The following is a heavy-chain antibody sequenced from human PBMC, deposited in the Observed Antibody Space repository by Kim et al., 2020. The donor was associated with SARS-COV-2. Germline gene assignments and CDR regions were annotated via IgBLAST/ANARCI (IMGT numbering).Heavy chain of an antibody. Sequence: TNSAQRFRGRVTVTRDTSTNTLYMELTSLRSEDTAVYYCAREGESLKHFDYWGQGTLVTVSS. J-gene: IGHJ4*02. CDR3: AREGESLKHFDY. CDR2: T. D-gene: IGHD3-16*01. V-gene: IGHV1-46*01.